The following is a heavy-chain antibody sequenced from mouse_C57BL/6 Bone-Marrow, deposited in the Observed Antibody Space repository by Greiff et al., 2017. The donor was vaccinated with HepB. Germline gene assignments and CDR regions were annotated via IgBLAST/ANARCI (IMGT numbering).Heavy chain of an antibody. CDR2: IRNKANNHAT. Sequence: EVKLMESGVGLVQPGGSMKLSCAASGFTFSDAWMDWVRQSPGKGLEWVAEIRNKANNHATYYAESVKGRFTISRDDSKSSVYLQMNSLRAEDTGIYYCTRNYGSSYGAMDYWGQGTSVTVSS. V-gene: IGHV6-6*01. D-gene: IGHD1-1*01. J-gene: IGHJ4*01. CDR1: GFTFSDAW. CDR3: TRNYGSSYGAMDY.